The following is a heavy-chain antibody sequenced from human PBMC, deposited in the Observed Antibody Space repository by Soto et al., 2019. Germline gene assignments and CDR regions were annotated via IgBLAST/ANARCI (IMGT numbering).Heavy chain of an antibody. Sequence: PSETLSLTCTVSGGYLSSYYCSWIRPPQGKGLEWIGYIYYSGSTNYNPSLKSRVTISVDTSKNQFSLKLSSVTAADTAVYYCARAPGRYYDFWSGPNPINWFDPWGQGTLVTVSS. CDR2: IYYSGST. D-gene: IGHD3-3*01. CDR1: GGYLSSYY. V-gene: IGHV4-59*01. CDR3: ARAPGRYYDFWSGPNPINWFDP. J-gene: IGHJ5*02.